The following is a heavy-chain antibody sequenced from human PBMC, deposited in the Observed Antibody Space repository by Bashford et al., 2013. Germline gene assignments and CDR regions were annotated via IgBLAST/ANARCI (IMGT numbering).Heavy chain of an antibody. CDR1: GYTFNNYG. J-gene: IGHJ4*02. CDR3: TRETPAAYRGFDLEERFDS. CDR2: IIPIIGTG. Sequence: SVKVSCKASGYTFNNYGISWVRQAPGQGLEWMGWIIPIIGTGNHAPKFQGRVTFTADESTNTAYMEMNSLTSDDTAVYYCTRETPAAYRGFDLEERFDSWGQGTLVTVSS. D-gene: IGHD5-12*01. V-gene: IGHV1-69*13.